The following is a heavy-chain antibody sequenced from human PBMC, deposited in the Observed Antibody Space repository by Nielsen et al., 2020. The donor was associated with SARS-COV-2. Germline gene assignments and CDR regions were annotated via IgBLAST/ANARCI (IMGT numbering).Heavy chain of an antibody. CDR2: IDPTDSHT. CDR3: ARQPRSIISNWFDP. V-gene: IGHV5-10-1*01. Sequence: KVSCKASGFSFTNYWISWVRQMPGKGLEWMGNIDPTDSHTNYSPSFQGHVTISADKSITTAYLQRSSLEASDSAMYYCARQPRSIISNWFDPWGQGTLVTVST. J-gene: IGHJ5*02. CDR1: GFSFTNYW. D-gene: IGHD1-14*01.